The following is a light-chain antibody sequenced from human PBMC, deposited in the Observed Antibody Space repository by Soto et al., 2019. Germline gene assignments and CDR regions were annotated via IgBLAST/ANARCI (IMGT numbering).Light chain of an antibody. CDR2: GTS. Sequence: ENGLTQSPGTLSLSPGETASLSCRASRGVGTSYLAWYQQKPGQAPRLLLYGTSNRATGIPDRFSGSGSATDFPLNISGLAAEDFAVYFCQQYGRSPLFGQGTKLEIK. V-gene: IGKV3-20*01. CDR1: RGVGTSY. CDR3: QQYGRSPL. J-gene: IGKJ2*01.